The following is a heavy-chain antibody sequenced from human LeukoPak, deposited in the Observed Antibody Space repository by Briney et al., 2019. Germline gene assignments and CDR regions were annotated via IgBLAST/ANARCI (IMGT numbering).Heavy chain of an antibody. J-gene: IGHJ4*02. CDR1: GYSISSGYY. D-gene: IGHD6-19*01. Sequence: SETLSLTCAVSGYSISSGYYWGWIRQPPGKGLEWIESIYHSGSTYYNPSLKSRATISVDTSKNQFSLKLSSVTAADTAVYYCAKINSSGWQKSFDYWGQGTLVTVSS. CDR2: IYHSGST. CDR3: AKINSSGWQKSFDY. V-gene: IGHV4-38-2*01.